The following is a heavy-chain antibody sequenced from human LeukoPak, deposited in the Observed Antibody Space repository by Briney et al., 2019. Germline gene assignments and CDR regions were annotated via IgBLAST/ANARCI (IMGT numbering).Heavy chain of an antibody. J-gene: IGHJ4*02. V-gene: IGHV3-23*01. D-gene: IGHD2-2*02. CDR2: ISGSGGST. Sequence: GGSLRLSCAASGFTFSSYAMSWVRQAPGKGLEWVSAISGSGGSTYYADSMKGRFTISRDNSKNTLYLQMNSLRAEDTAVYYCAKDRVVVVPAAIRPGVLDYWGQGTLVTVSS. CDR1: GFTFSSYA. CDR3: AKDRVVVVPAAIRPGVLDY.